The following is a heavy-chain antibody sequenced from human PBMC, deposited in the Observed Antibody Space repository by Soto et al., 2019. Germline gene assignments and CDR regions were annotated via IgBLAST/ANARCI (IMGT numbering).Heavy chain of an antibody. CDR3: ARRHRDYCSSTSCSVGGDWFDP. J-gene: IGHJ5*02. Sequence: EVQLVESGGGLVQPGGSLRLSCAASGFTFSSYWMHWVRQAPGKGLVWVSRINSDGSSTSYADSVKGRFTISRDNAKNTRYLQMNSLRAEDTAVYYCARRHRDYCSSTSCSVGGDWFDPWGQGTLVTVSS. CDR2: INSDGSST. D-gene: IGHD2-2*01. V-gene: IGHV3-74*01. CDR1: GFTFSSYW.